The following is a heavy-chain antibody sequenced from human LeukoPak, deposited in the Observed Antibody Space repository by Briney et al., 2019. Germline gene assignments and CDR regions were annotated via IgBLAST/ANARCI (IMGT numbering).Heavy chain of an antibody. CDR1: GFTFSSYS. CDR2: ISSSSSTI. D-gene: IGHD4-11*01. V-gene: IGHV3-48*01. J-gene: IGHJ4*02. Sequence: PGGSLRLSCAASGFTFSSYSMNWVRQAPGKGLEWVSYISSSSSTIYYADSVKGRFTISRDNAKNSLYLQMNSLRAEDTAAYYCARDSTTVTTTPLDYWGQGTLVTVSS. CDR3: ARDSTTVTTTPLDY.